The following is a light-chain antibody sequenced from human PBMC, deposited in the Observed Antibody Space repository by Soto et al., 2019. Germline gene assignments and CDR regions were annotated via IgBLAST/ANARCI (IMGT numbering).Light chain of an antibody. Sequence: EIVMTQSPATLSVSPGERATLSCRASQSVTSNLAWYQHKPGRAPRLLIYGASTRATGIPARFSGSGSGTEFTLTISSLQSEDFALYYCQQYINWPYTFGQGTKLEIK. CDR2: GAS. CDR3: QQYINWPYT. V-gene: IGKV3-15*01. CDR1: QSVTSN. J-gene: IGKJ2*01.